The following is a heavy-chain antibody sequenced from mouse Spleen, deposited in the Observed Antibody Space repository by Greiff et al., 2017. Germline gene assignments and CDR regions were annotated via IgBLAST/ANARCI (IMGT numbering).Heavy chain of an antibody. CDR2: IDPETGGT. D-gene: IGHD1-1*01. V-gene: IGHV1-15*01. Sequence: QVQLQQSGAELVRPGASVTLSCKASGYTFTDYEMHWVKQTPVHGLEWIGAIDPETGGTAYNQKFKGKAILTADKSSSTAYMELRSLTSEDSAVYYCTGGSSSWFAYWGQGTLVTVSA. CDR3: TGGSSSWFAY. J-gene: IGHJ3*01. CDR1: GYTFTDYE.